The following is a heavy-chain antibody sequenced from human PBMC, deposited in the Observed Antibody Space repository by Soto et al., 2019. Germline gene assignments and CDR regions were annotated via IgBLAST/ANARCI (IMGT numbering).Heavy chain of an antibody. CDR1: GGSISSGGYY. Sequence: QVQLQESGPGLVKPSQTLSLTCTVSGGSISSGGYYWSWIRQHPGKGLEWIGYIYYSGSTYYNPSLQSRVTISVDTSKNQFYLKLSSVTAADTAVYYCARDRFGDYYDSSGYYYPGDGDLWGRGTLVTVSS. D-gene: IGHD3-22*01. CDR3: ARDRFGDYYDSSGYYYPGDGDL. CDR2: IYYSGST. V-gene: IGHV4-31*03. J-gene: IGHJ2*01.